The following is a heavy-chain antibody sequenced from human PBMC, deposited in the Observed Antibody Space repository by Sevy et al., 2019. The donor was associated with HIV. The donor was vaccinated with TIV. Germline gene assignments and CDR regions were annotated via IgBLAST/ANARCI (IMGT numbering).Heavy chain of an antibody. J-gene: IGHJ6*04. CDR3: AGQGGPATKGGAARTGGKDV. V-gene: IGHV4-59*08. D-gene: IGHD6-6*01. CDR2: IYYSGST. CDR1: GGSISSYY. Sequence: SETLSLTCTVSGGSISSYYWSWIRQPPGKGLEWIGYIYYSGSTNYNPSLKSRVTISVDTSKNPFSLKLSSVTAAVTGVYYCAGQGGPATKGGAARTGGKDVWGKGTTVTVSS.